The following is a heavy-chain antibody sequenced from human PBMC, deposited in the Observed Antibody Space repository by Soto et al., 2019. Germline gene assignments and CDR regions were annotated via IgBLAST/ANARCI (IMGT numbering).Heavy chain of an antibody. D-gene: IGHD2-2*01. J-gene: IGHJ6*02. V-gene: IGHV1-2*04. CDR3: ASERSSTSFGLIRATNDGMYV. CDR1: GYTFTGYY. Sequence: QVQLVQSGAEVKKPGASVKVSCKASGYTFTGYYRHWVRQAPGQGLERMGWINPNSGGTNYAQQVQGWVTMTRDTYISTAYMELSRLRSDDTAVYYCASERSSTSFGLIRATNDGMYVWGQGNTVTVSS. CDR2: INPNSGGT.